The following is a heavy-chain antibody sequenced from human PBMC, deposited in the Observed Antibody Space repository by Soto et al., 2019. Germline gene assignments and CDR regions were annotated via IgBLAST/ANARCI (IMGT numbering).Heavy chain of an antibody. CDR2: IGTAGDT. D-gene: IGHD3-16*02. Sequence: EVQLVESGGGLVQPGGSLRLSCAASGFTFSNYDMHCVRQVTGKGLEWVSTIGTAGDTYYPGSVKGRFTISRENAKNSLDLQLNNQRAEETDEYYCARGRIVSLFYFEAWGQRTLVSVSS. J-gene: IGHJ4*02. V-gene: IGHV3-13*01. CDR1: GFTFSNYD. CDR3: ARGRIVSLFYFEA.